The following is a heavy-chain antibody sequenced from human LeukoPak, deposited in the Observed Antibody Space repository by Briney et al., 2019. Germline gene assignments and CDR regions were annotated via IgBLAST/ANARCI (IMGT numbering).Heavy chain of an antibody. V-gene: IGHV1-2*02. CDR1: GYSFSDFY. Sequence: ASVRVSCKASGYSFSDFYIHWVRQAPGQGLESMGWINPKSGATTYAERFRGRVTMTRDTSFNTVYLELTSLYSDDTAVFYCARDYSDGYNRRDAFDIWGQGTTLIVSS. D-gene: IGHD5-18*01. CDR3: ARDYSDGYNRRDAFDI. J-gene: IGHJ3*02. CDR2: INPKSGAT.